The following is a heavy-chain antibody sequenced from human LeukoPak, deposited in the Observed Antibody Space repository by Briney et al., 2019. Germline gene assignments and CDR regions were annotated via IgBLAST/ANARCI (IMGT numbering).Heavy chain of an antibody. D-gene: IGHD3-3*01. CDR1: GGSISSYY. V-gene: IGHV4-4*07. CDR2: IYTSGST. Sequence: SEXLSLTCTVSGGSISSYYWSWIRQPAGKGLEWIGRIYTSGSTNYNSSLTSRVTMSVDTSKNQFSLKLSSVTAADTAVYYCARDHYDFWSGPKGSWFDPWGQGTLVTVSS. CDR3: ARDHYDFWSGPKGSWFDP. J-gene: IGHJ5*02.